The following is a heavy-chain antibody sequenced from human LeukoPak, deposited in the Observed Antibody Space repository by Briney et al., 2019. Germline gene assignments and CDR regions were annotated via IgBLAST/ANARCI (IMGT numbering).Heavy chain of an antibody. CDR3: ASETYYYDSSGYYIFDY. J-gene: IGHJ4*02. CDR2: IYTSGST. D-gene: IGHD3-22*01. V-gene: IGHV4-4*07. CDR1: GVSVSSYY. Sequence: SETLSLTCTVSGVSVSSYYWSWIRQPAGKGLEWIGHIYTSGSTNYNPSLKSRVTMSVDTSKNQFSLKLTSVTAADTAVYYCASETYYYDSSGYYIFDYWGQGTLVTVSS.